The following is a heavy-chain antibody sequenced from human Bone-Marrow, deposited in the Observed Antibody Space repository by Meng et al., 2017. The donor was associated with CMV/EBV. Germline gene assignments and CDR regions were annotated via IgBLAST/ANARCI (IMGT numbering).Heavy chain of an antibody. CDR2: IPYDGSNK. D-gene: IGHD2-2*01. CDR1: GFTFSYYG. Sequence: GESLRLSCAASGFTFSYYGMHWVRQAPGKGLEWVAFIPYDGSNKYYADSVKGRFTISRDNSKTTLYLQMNSLRAEDTAVYYCAKDHAPAAMAGYWFDPWGQGTLVTLSS. V-gene: IGHV3-30*02. CDR3: AKDHAPAAMAGYWFDP. J-gene: IGHJ5*02.